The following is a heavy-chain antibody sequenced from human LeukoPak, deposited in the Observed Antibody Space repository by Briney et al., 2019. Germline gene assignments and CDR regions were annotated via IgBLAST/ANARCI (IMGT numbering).Heavy chain of an antibody. V-gene: IGHV1-2*02. Sequence: ASVKVSCKASGYTFTGYYIHWARQAPGQGLEWMGWINPKTGGTNYAQKFKGRFTMTTDTSFITAHMELTRLASDDTAVYYCARGTGWGFMNYFYYGMDVWGQGTTVTVSS. CDR1: GYTFTGYY. CDR2: INPKTGGT. D-gene: IGHD3-16*01. CDR3: ARGTGWGFMNYFYYGMDV. J-gene: IGHJ6*02.